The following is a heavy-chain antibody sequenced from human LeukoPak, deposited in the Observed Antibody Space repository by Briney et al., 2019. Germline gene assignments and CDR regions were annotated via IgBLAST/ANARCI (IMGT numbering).Heavy chain of an antibody. V-gene: IGHV1-69*01. D-gene: IGHD2-15*01. Sequence: SVKVSCKASGGTFSSYAISWVRQAPGQGLEWMGGIIPIFGTANYAQKFQGRVTITADESTSTAYMELSSLRSEDTAVYYCARNGGYCSGGSCYYRSGNDYWGQGTLVTVSS. J-gene: IGHJ4*02. CDR2: IIPIFGTA. CDR3: ARNGGYCSGGSCYYRSGNDY. CDR1: GGTFSSYA.